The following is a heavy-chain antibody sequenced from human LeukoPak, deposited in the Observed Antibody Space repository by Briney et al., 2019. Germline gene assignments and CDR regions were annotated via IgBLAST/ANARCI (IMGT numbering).Heavy chain of an antibody. CDR2: VIPICGTA. J-gene: IGHJ4*02. CDR1: GGTFSSYA. Sequence: SVKVSCKASGGTFSSYAISWVRQAPGQGLEWMGRVIPICGTANYAQKFQGRVTITTDESTSPAYMELSSLRSEDTAVYYCARDQVDGYNFDYWGQGTLVTVSS. CDR3: ARDQVDGYNFDY. V-gene: IGHV1-69*05. D-gene: IGHD5-24*01.